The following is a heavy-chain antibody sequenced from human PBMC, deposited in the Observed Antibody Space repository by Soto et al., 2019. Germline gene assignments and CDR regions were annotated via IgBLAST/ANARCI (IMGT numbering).Heavy chain of an antibody. CDR2: IDPTGGNR. CDR3: ARDPFGVDGGFFDY. Sequence: ASVKVSCKASGYSITYNYMHWVRQAPGKGLEWMGTIDPTGGNRNYAQKFQGRLTMTRDTSTSTVYMELSSLTSDDTAVYYCARDPFGVDGGFFDYWGQGTLVTVSS. CDR1: GYSITYNY. J-gene: IGHJ4*02. D-gene: IGHD3-10*01. V-gene: IGHV1-46*01.